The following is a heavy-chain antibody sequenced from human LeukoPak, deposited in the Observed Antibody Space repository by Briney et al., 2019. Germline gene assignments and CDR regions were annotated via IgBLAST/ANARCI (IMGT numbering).Heavy chain of an antibody. J-gene: IGHJ3*02. D-gene: IGHD2-15*01. V-gene: IGHV5-51*01. Sequence: GESLKISCKGSGYTFTNYWIGWVRQVPGKGLEWMGIIYPDDSDTRYSPSFQGQVTISADKSINTAYLQWSSLKASDTAMYYCARQSVYCSGGSCSADAFDIWGQGTMVTVSS. CDR3: ARQSVYCSGGSCSADAFDI. CDR1: GYTFTNYW. CDR2: IYPDDSDT.